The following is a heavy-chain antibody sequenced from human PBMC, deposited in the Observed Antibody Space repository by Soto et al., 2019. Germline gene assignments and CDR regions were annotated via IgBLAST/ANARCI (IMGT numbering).Heavy chain of an antibody. CDR1: GGTFSSYT. D-gene: IGHD6-6*01. J-gene: IGHJ6*03. CDR3: ARGIAARLYYYYYYMDV. Sequence: ASVKVSCKASGGTFSSYTISWVRQAPGQGLEWMGRIIPILGIANYAQKFQGRVTITADKSTSTAYMELSSLRSEDTAVYYCARGIAARLYYYYYYMDVWGKGTTVTVSS. CDR2: IIPILGIA. V-gene: IGHV1-69*02.